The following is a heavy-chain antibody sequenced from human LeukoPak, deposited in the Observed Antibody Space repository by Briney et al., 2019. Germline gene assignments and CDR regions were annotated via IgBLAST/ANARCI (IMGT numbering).Heavy chain of an antibody. CDR1: GFTFSNYA. CDR2: IGGSGRST. CDR3: ARDLPLGYSYGYDY. J-gene: IGHJ4*02. Sequence: SGGSLRLSCAASGFTFSNYAMNWVRQAPGKGLEWVSAIGGSGRSTYYADSVKGRFTISRDNSRNTLYVQMNSLRAEDTAVYYCARDLPLGYSYGYDYWGQGTLVTVSS. D-gene: IGHD5-18*01. V-gene: IGHV3-23*01.